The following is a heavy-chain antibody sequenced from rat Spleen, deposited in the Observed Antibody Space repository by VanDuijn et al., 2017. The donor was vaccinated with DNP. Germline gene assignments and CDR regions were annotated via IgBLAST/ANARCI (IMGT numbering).Heavy chain of an antibody. Sequence: QVQLQQSGAELAKPGSSVKISCKASGYTFTTYYISWIKQTTGQGLEYIGYINTGSGGTNYNEKFKGKATLTVDKSSSTAFMQLSSLTPDDSAVYYCARSLGVRTHYFDYWGQGVMVTVSS. D-gene: IGHD5-1*01. V-gene: IGHV1-43*01. CDR3: ARSLGVRTHYFDY. J-gene: IGHJ2*01. CDR2: INTGSGGT. CDR1: GYTFTTYY.